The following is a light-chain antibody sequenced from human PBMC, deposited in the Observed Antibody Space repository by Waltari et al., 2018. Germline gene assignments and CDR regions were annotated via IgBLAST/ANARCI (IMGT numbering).Light chain of an antibody. CDR2: AAS. J-gene: IGKJ5*01. CDR3: QQADSFPIT. Sequence: DIQLTQSPSSVSSSVADRVTTTSRASKGISRWLGWYQQKPGKAPKVLIFAASSLQSGVPARFSGSGSGTHFTLTISSLQPEDFATYYCQQADSFPITFGQGTRLDIK. V-gene: IGKV1-12*01. CDR1: KGISRW.